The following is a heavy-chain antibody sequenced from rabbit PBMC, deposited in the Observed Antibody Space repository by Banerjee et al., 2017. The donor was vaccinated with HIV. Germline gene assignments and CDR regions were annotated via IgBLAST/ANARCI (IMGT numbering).Heavy chain of an antibody. CDR3: ARDRANSGGSLTLFNL. D-gene: IGHD1-1*01. CDR1: EFDLSSYG. Sequence: QEQLEESGGGLVQPGGSLKLSCKASEFDLSSYGMSWVRQAPGKGLEWIGFIDPMFGTTYYANWVNGRFTISSHNAQNTLYLQLNSLTAADTATYFCARDRANSGGSLTLFNLWGQGTLVTVS. J-gene: IGHJ4*01. V-gene: IGHV1S47*01. CDR2: IDPMFGTT.